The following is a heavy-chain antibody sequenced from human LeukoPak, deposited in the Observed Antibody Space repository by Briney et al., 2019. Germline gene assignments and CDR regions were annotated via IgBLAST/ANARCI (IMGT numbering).Heavy chain of an antibody. V-gene: IGHV1-2*06. Sequence: ASVKVSCKASGYTFTVYYMHWVRQAPGQGLEWMGRINPNSGGTNYAQKFQGRVTMTRDTSISTAYMELSRLRSDDTAVYYCALSGDYYDSSGYRAPFDPWGQGTLVTVSS. CDR3: ALSGDYYDSSGYRAPFDP. J-gene: IGHJ5*02. CDR1: GYTFTVYY. D-gene: IGHD3-22*01. CDR2: INPNSGGT.